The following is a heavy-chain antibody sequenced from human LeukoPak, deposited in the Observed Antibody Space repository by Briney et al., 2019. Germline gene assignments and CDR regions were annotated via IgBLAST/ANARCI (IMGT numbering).Heavy chain of an antibody. CDR3: ARDRYCSSTSCYILGDDY. J-gene: IGHJ4*02. CDR1: GFTFSSYS. Sequence: PGGSLRLSCAASGFTFSSYSMNWVRQAPGKGLEWVSYISSSSSTIYYADSVKGRFTISRDNAKNSLYLQMNSLRAEDTAVYYCARDRYCSSTSCYILGDDYWGQGTLVTVSS. D-gene: IGHD2-2*02. V-gene: IGHV3-48*01. CDR2: ISSSSSTI.